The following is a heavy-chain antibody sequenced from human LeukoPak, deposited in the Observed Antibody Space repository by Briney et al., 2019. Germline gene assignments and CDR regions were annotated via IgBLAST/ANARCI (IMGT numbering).Heavy chain of an antibody. J-gene: IGHJ4*02. CDR2: ISSSSSYI. CDR1: GFTFSSYS. CDR3: ARDENIVLMGSPSDY. V-gene: IGHV3-21*01. Sequence: GGSLRVSCAASGFTFSSYSMNWVRQAPGKGLEGVSSISSSSSYIYYADSVKGRFTISRDNAKNSLYLQMNSLRAEDTAVYYCARDENIVLMGSPSDYWGQGTLVTVSS. D-gene: IGHD2-8*01.